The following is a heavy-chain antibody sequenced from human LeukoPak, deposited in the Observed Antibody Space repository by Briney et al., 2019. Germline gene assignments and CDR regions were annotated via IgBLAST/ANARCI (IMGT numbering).Heavy chain of an antibody. Sequence: GGSLRLSCVASGFAFNSYSMNWVRQAPGKGLEWVSSISTSISYIYYADSVKGRFTISRDNAKNSLYPQMNSLRAEDTAVYYCARAIFSSGWYLVDYWGQGTLVTVSS. J-gene: IGHJ4*02. CDR1: GFAFNSYS. V-gene: IGHV3-21*01. CDR2: ISTSISYI. CDR3: ARAIFSSGWYLVDY. D-gene: IGHD6-19*01.